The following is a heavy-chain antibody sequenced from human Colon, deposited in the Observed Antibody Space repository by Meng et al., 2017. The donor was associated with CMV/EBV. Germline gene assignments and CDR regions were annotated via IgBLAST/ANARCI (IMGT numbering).Heavy chain of an antibody. V-gene: IGHV4-61*01. Sequence: GSLRLSCTVSGASVSTGIYYWSWIRQPPGKGLEWIGYIYYSGSTNYNPSLKSRVTISVDASKNQFSLKVTSVTAADTAVYYCARGSLNDYVFYPYWGQGTLVTVSS. CDR3: ARGSLNDYVFYPY. CDR2: IYYSGST. D-gene: IGHD4-17*01. CDR1: GASVSTGIYY. J-gene: IGHJ4*02.